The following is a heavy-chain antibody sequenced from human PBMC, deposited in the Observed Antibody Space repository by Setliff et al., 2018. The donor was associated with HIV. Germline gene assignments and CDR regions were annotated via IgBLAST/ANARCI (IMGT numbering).Heavy chain of an antibody. D-gene: IGHD3-3*01. CDR2: IFYRGST. J-gene: IGHJ5*02. CDR1: NGSISSGNHY. V-gene: IGHV4-31*03. CDR3: ARAGHYDFLGGFSAQPLDP. Sequence: LSLPCTVSNGSISSGNHYWSWIRQHPGKGLEWIGYIFYRGSTYYNPSLKSRVSLSIDTSKNYFSLKLTSVTAADTAMYFCARAGHYDFLGGFSAQPLDPWGRGILVTVSS.